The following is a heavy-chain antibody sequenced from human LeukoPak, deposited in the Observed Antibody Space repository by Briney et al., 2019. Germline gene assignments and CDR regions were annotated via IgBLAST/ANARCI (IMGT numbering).Heavy chain of an antibody. CDR2: ISGVGSIT. Sequence: GGSLRLSCAASGFIFRNYAMSWVRRAPGKGLEYVSAISGVGSITYYTDSVKGRFTISRDNSKNTLFLQMDSLRAEDTAVYYCAKDRLGDNVAHSRGMDLWGQGTTATVSS. D-gene: IGHD4-17*01. V-gene: IGHV3-23*01. J-gene: IGHJ6*02. CDR3: AKDRLGDNVAHSRGMDL. CDR1: GFIFRNYA.